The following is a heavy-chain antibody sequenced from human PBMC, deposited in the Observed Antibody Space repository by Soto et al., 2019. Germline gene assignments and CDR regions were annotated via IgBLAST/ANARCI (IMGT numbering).Heavy chain of an antibody. Sequence: SETMSLTCAVYGGSFSGYYWSWIRQPPGKGLEWIGEINHRGSTNYNPSLKSRVTITIDRSKNQFSLRLSSVTAADTAVYYCARNYCSGGTCYLFFDYWGQGALVTVS. CDR2: INHRGST. CDR3: ARNYCSGGTCYLFFDY. D-gene: IGHD2-15*01. J-gene: IGHJ4*02. V-gene: IGHV4-34*01. CDR1: GGSFSGYY.